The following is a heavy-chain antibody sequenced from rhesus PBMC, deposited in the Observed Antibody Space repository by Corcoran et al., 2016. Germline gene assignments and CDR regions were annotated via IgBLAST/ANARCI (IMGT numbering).Heavy chain of an antibody. CDR1: GGSISDSYR. CDR2: IYGSSTTT. V-gene: IGHV4S10*01. CDR3: ARVWGGSWTCDY. Sequence: QVQLQESGPGVVKPSETLSLTCAVSGGSISDSYRWSWIRQPPGKGLEWIGYIYGSSTTTNYNPPLQSRVTISKDTAKNQFSLKLSSVTAADTAVYYCARVWGGSWTCDYWGQGVLVTVSS. D-gene: IGHD6-25*01. J-gene: IGHJ4*01.